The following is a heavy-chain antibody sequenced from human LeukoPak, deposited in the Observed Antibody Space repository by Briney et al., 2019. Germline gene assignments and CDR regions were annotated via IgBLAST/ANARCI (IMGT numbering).Heavy chain of an antibody. CDR2: MNPNSGNT. CDR3: ARAGYCSGGSCYRVYYFDY. D-gene: IGHD2-15*01. V-gene: IGHV1-8*01. CDR1: GYTFTSYD. Sequence: ASVKVSCKASGYTFTSYDINWVRQATGQGLEWMGWMNPNSGNTGYAQKFQGRVTMTRNTSISTAYMELSSLRSEDTAVYYCARAGYCSGGSCYRVYYFDYWGHGTLVTVSS. J-gene: IGHJ4*01.